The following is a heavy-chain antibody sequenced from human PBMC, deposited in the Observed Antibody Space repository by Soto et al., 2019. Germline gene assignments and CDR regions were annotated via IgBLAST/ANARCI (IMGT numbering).Heavy chain of an antibody. CDR1: GFTFSNFA. CDR3: AKGATVDYGGTWQVH. J-gene: IGHJ4*02. V-gene: IGHV3-23*01. Sequence: EVQLLESGGGLIQPGGSLRLSCAASGFTFSNFAMSWVRQAPGRGLEWVSSISGSGANSFYADSVKGRFTVSRDYSKNTLKLQMNSLRAADTAVYYCAKGATVDYGGTWQVHWGQGTLVTVSS. D-gene: IGHD3-10*01. CDR2: ISGSGANS.